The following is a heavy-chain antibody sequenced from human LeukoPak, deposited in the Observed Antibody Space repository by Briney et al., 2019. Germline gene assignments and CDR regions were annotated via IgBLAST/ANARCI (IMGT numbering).Heavy chain of an antibody. V-gene: IGHV3-23*01. D-gene: IGHD2-2*01. CDR2: IIGGGGST. CDR1: GFTFSSYD. Sequence: GGSLRLSCAASGFTFSSYDMSWVRQAPGKGLEWVSGIIGGGGSTYYADSVKGRFTISGDNSRNTLFLQMNSLRAEDTAVYYCAHGAMYQLDYWGQGTLVTVSS. CDR3: AHGAMYQLDY. J-gene: IGHJ4*02.